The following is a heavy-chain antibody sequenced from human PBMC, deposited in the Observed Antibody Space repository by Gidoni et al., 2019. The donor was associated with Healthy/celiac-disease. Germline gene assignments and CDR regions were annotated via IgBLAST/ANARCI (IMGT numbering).Heavy chain of an antibody. D-gene: IGHD6-6*01. Sequence: QVQLVESGGGLVKPGGSLRLSCAASGFTFSDYYMSWIRQAPGKGLEWVSYISSSSSYTNYADSVKGRFTISRDNAKNSLYLQMNSLRAEDTAVYYCASSIAARPLGWFDPWGQGTLVTVSS. J-gene: IGHJ5*02. CDR2: ISSSSSYT. CDR3: ASSIAARPLGWFDP. CDR1: GFTFSDYY. V-gene: IGHV3-11*06.